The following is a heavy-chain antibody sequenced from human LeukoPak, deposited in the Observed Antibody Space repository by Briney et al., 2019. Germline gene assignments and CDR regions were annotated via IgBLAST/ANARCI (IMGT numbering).Heavy chain of an antibody. D-gene: IGHD5-18*01. CDR3: ATYRSAMSYGMDV. Sequence: SRSLSLTCTVSGDSVSSGTHYWGWVRQPAGNGLEWIGRVAPSGTISYNPSLTSRVTISVDTTKNHFSLRLNSVTATDTGVYYCATYRSAMSYGMDVWGRGTTVTVS. J-gene: IGHJ6*02. V-gene: IGHV4-61*02. CDR1: GDSVSSGTHY. CDR2: VAPSGTI.